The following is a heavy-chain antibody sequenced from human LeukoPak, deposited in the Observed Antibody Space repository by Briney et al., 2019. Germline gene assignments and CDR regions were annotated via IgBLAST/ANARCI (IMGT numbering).Heavy chain of an antibody. CDR2: IYTSGST. CDR3: ARGNSGGFTMVRGVLFDY. J-gene: IGHJ4*02. Sequence: SETLSLTCSVSGYSISSSYYWSWIRQPAGKGLEWIGRIYTSGSTNYNPSLKSRVTMSVDTSKNQFSLKLSSVTAADTAVYYCARGNSGGFTMVRGVLFDYWGQGTLVTVSS. CDR1: GYSISSSYY. V-gene: IGHV4-4*07. D-gene: IGHD3-10*01.